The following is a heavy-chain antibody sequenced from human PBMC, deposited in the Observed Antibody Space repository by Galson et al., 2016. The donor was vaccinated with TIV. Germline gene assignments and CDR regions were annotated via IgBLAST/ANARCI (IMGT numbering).Heavy chain of an antibody. J-gene: IGHJ4*02. D-gene: IGHD6-13*01. Sequence: SVKVSCKAFGYAFTSFFVHWVRQAPGQGLEWLGRVNPNSGGTVSAQKFEGRLTLTWDTSTSTIYMELNSLIAGDTAVYYCACGGRGSAWYADYWGQGSPVTVSS. CDR1: GYAFTSFF. CDR2: VNPNSGGT. V-gene: IGHV1-2*06. CDR3: ACGGRGSAWYADY.